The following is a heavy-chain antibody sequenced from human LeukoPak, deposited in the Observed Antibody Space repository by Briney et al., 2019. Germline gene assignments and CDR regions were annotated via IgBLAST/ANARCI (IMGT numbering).Heavy chain of an antibody. J-gene: IGHJ3*02. Sequence: SETLSLTCTDSGGSISSYYWSWIRQPPGKELEWIGYIYYSGSTHYNPSLKSRVTISVDTSKNQFSLKLSSVTAADTAVYYCAREGPGYDAFDIWGQGTMVTVSS. CDR2: IYYSGST. V-gene: IGHV4-59*01. CDR1: GGSISSYY. CDR3: AREGPGYDAFDI. D-gene: IGHD3-10*01.